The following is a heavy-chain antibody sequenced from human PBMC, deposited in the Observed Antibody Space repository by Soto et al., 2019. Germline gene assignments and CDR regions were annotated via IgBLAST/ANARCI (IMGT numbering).Heavy chain of an antibody. V-gene: IGHV4-39*01. D-gene: IGHD1-26*01. Sequence: SETLSLTCTVSGDSIRSSSYWGWIRQPPGKGLEWIGSIYSTGNTYYNPSLNSQVTISVDTSKNQFSLRLSSVTAADTAVYYCARVSAVLSGSYSDYYYYGMDVWGQGTTVT. CDR3: ARVSAVLSGSYSDYYYYGMDV. CDR1: GDSIRSSSY. J-gene: IGHJ6*02. CDR2: IYSTGNT.